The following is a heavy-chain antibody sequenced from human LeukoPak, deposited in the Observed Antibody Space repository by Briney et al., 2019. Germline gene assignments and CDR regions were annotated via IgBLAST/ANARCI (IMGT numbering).Heavy chain of an antibody. CDR2: MYNSGST. V-gene: IGHV4-59*01. J-gene: IGHJ4*02. Sequence: PSETLSLTCAVYGGSISGSYWSWIRQPPGKGLEWIAYMYNSGSTNYNPSLKSRVTISIDTSKNQFSLKLSSLTAADTAIYYCARAIESFGDYGYWGQGILVTVSS. CDR3: ARAIESFGDYGY. D-gene: IGHD4-17*01. CDR1: GGSISGSY.